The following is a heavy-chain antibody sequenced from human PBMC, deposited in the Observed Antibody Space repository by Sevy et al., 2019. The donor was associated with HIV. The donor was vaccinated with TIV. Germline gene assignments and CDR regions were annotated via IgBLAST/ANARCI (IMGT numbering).Heavy chain of an antibody. CDR1: GFTFSSYW. J-gene: IGHJ6*02. Sequence: GGSLRLSCAASGFTFSSYWMHWVRQAPGKGLVWVSRINSDGSSTSYADSVKGRFTISRDNAKNTLYLQMNSLRAEDTAVYYCARETCSGGSCQPPPSYYYYGMDVWGQGTTVTVSS. CDR3: ARETCSGGSCQPPPSYYYYGMDV. CDR2: INSDGSST. D-gene: IGHD2-15*01. V-gene: IGHV3-74*01.